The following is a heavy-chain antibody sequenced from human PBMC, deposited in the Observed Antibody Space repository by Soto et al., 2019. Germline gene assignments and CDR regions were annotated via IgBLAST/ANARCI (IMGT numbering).Heavy chain of an antibody. CDR2: IITDGSNT. CDR3: SRGGRCSSAYYYGMDV. V-gene: IGHV3-74*01. D-gene: IGHD3-10*01. CDR1: GFTFSSYW. J-gene: IGHJ6*02. Sequence: GGALRLSCAASGFTFSSYWMHWVRQAPGTGLVWVSRIITDGSNTNYADSVKGRFTISRDNAKNTLYLQMNSVRAEDTAIYYCSRGGRCSSAYYYGMDVWGQGTTVTVSS.